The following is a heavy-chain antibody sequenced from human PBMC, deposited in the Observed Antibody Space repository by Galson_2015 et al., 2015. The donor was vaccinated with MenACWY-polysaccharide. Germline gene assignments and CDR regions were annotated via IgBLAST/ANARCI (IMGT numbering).Heavy chain of an antibody. D-gene: IGHD3-22*01. J-gene: IGHJ5*02. V-gene: IGHV1-2*02. CDR1: GFPFSVYY. Sequence: SVKVSCKASGFPFSVYYLHWVRRAPGQGLQWMGWISPNNGRTNYAQNFQGRVTLTRDMSISTAYMELSRLTSDDTAVYYCARVTYADSGGFYGPFDPWGQGTLVTVSS. CDR3: ARVTYADSGGFYGPFDP. CDR2: ISPNNGRT.